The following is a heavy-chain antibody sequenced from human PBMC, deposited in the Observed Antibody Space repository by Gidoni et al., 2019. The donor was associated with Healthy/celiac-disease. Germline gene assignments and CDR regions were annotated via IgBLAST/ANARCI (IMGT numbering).Heavy chain of an antibody. CDR2: IWYDGSNK. D-gene: IGHD5-12*01. CDR3: ARDLVILATIYYYYYGMDV. Sequence: QVQLVESGGGVVQPGGSLRLSCAASGFTFSSYGMLWVRQAPGKGLEWVAVIWYDGSNKYYADSVKGRFTIYRDNSKNTQYLQMNSLRAEDTAVYYCARDLVILATIYYYYYGMDVWGQGTTVTVSS. CDR1: GFTFSSYG. V-gene: IGHV3-33*01. J-gene: IGHJ6*02.